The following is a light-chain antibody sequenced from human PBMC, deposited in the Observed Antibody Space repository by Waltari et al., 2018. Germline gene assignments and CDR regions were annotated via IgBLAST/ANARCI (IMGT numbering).Light chain of an antibody. Sequence: DIQLTQSPSFLSASVGDRVTITCRASQGISSYLAWYQQKPGKAPKLLIYAASTLRSGVPSRFSGSGSGTEFTLTISSLQPEDFATYYCQHLNNYPLTFGGGIKVEIK. CDR2: AAS. CDR1: QGISSY. CDR3: QHLNNYPLT. V-gene: IGKV1-9*01. J-gene: IGKJ4*01.